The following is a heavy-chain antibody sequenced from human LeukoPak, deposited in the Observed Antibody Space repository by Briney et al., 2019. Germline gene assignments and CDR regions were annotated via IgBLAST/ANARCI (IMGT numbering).Heavy chain of an antibody. CDR1: GFTFSSYS. V-gene: IGHV3-48*01. D-gene: IGHD2-2*01. J-gene: IGHJ6*02. Sequence: GGSLRLSCAASGFTFSSYSMNWGRQAPGKGLEWVSYISSSSSTIYYADSVKGRFTISRDNAKNSLYLQMNSLRAEDTAVYYCARGPAAIVYYYYGMDVWGQGTTVTVSS. CDR2: ISSSSSTI. CDR3: ARGPAAIVYYYYGMDV.